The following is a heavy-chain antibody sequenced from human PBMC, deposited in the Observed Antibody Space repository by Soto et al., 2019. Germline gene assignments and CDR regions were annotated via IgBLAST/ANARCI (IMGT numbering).Heavy chain of an antibody. CDR3: ASGDRCAPRWNFDY. J-gene: IGHJ4*02. V-gene: IGHV1-69*01. Sequence: QVQLVQSGAEVKKPGSSVKVSCKASGGTFSSYAISWVRQAPGQGLEWMGGIIPIFGTANYAQKFQGRVTITADESTSTAYMGLSSLGSADTAVYYCASGDRCAPRWNFDYWGQGTLVTVSS. CDR2: IIPIFGTA. CDR1: GGTFSSYA. D-gene: IGHD4-17*01.